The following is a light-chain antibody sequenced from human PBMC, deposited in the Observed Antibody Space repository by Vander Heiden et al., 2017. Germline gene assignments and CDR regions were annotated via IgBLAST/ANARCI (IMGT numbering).Light chain of an antibody. V-gene: IGKV1-12*01. CDR1: HGSSNW. CDR2: AAS. CDR3: QQANGLPLT. J-gene: IGKJ4*01. Sequence: IQMIQSASSLSASVGDRVTITCWASHGSSNWLGWHQQTPRKAPKLLMYAASSSHSRAPSRFSVSPSGTDCTLTISILHPDDFATYYCQQANGLPLTCGGGTKVEIK.